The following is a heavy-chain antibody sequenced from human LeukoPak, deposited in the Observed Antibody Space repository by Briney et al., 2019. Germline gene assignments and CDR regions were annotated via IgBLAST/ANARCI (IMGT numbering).Heavy chain of an antibody. CDR2: ISGNGGST. D-gene: IGHD3-10*01. CDR3: AKAFYGSGSYSPFFDY. V-gene: IGHV3-43*02. CDR1: GFTFDDYA. Sequence: GGSLRLSCAASGFTFDDYAMHWVRQAPGKGLEWVSLISGNGGSTYYADSVKGRFTISRDNSKNSLYLQMNSLRTEATALYYCAKAFYGSGSYSPFFDYWGQGTLVTVSS. J-gene: IGHJ4*02.